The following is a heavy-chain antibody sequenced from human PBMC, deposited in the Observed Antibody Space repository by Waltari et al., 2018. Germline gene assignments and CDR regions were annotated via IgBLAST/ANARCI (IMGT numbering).Heavy chain of an antibody. Sequence: QVQLVESGGGVVQPGGSLRLSCEASGFTFSNYGMDWVRQAPGKGLEWVEFISYEGSNKYYADSVKGRFTISRDTSKNTLYLQMNSLRAEDTAVYFCVRDRRLYFDYWGQGTLVTVSS. CDR3: VRDRRLYFDY. CDR2: ISYEGSNK. D-gene: IGHD6-25*01. CDR1: GFTFSNYG. V-gene: IGHV3-30*19. J-gene: IGHJ4*02.